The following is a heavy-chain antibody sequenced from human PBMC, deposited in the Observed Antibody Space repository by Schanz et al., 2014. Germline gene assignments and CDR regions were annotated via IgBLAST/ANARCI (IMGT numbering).Heavy chain of an antibody. Sequence: QVHVVQSGAVLKTPGASVNVSCKTSGQTVSSYFIHWVRQTPGQGLEWMGCINPYSGATYYAQKFQGRVTLTSDASLTTVYMEVHSLTSDDTAVFFCARDQTGTTNWFDPWGQGTLVTVSS. CDR2: INPYSGAT. J-gene: IGHJ5*02. CDR1: GQTVSSYF. CDR3: ARDQTGTTNWFDP. D-gene: IGHD1-7*01. V-gene: IGHV1-2*02.